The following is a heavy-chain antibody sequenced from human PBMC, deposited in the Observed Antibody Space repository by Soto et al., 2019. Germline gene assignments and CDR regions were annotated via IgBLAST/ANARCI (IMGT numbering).Heavy chain of an antibody. CDR1: GGSFSGYY. V-gene: IGHV4-34*01. CDR3: ARVPDGVRLGGWFDP. J-gene: IGHJ5*02. D-gene: IGHD4-17*01. Sequence: PSETLSLTCAVYGGSFSGYYWSWIRQPPGKGLEWIGEINHSGSTNYNPSLKSRVTISVDTSKNQFSLKLSSVTAADTAVYYCARVPDGVRLGGWFDPWGQGTLVTVSS. CDR2: INHSGST.